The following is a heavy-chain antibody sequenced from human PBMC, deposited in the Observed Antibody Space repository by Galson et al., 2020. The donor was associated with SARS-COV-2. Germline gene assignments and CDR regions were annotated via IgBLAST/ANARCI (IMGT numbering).Heavy chain of an antibody. Sequence: SETLSLTCAVSGVSISTTNYWSCIRHAPGKVLEWIGRVYPSGSTYYNPSLKSRVTLSLDTSKHQFSIRLPSVTAADTALYYCARQGVTMISLLIVPGWFFDLWGRGTLVTVSS. J-gene: IGHJ2*01. CDR1: GVSISTTNY. V-gene: IGHV4-38-2*01. CDR2: VYPSGST. D-gene: IGHD3-16*01. CDR3: ARQGVTMISLLIVPGWFFDL.